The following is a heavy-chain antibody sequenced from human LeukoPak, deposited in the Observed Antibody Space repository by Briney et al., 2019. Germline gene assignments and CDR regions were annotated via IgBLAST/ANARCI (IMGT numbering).Heavy chain of an antibody. D-gene: IGHD6-13*01. CDR1: GCTFTSYD. J-gene: IGHJ4*02. CDR2: MNPNSGNT. Sequence: ASVKVSCKASGCTFTSYDINWVRQATGQGLEWMGWMNPNSGNTGYAQKFQGRVTITRNTSISTAYMELSSLRSEDTAVYYCARDSAAGYYFDYWGQGTLVTVSS. CDR3: ARDSAAGYYFDY. V-gene: IGHV1-8*03.